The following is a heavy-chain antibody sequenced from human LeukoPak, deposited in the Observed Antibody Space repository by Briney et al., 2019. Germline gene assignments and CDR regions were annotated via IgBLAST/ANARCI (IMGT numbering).Heavy chain of an antibody. CDR3: AKAADLYYMDV. CDR1: GFTFSSYG. V-gene: IGHV3-30*18. CDR2: ISYDGSNK. Sequence: GGCLRLSCAASGFTFSSYGMHWVRQAPGKGLEWVAVISYDGSNKYYADSVKGRFTISRDNSKNTLYLQMNSLRAEDKAVYYCAKAADLYYMDVWGKGTTVTISS. J-gene: IGHJ6*03.